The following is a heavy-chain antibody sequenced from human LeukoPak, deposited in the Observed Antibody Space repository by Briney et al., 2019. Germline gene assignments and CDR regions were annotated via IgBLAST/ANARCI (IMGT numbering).Heavy chain of an antibody. CDR3: AKGLSSSDYYYFYGMDV. J-gene: IGHJ6*02. CDR2: ISGGGASK. V-gene: IGHV3-23*01. CDR1: GFTFSSYG. Sequence: GGSLRLSCAASGFTFSSYGMNWVRQAPGKGLEWVSAISGGGASKHYAGSVKGRFTISRDNSKNTLWLQMNSLRADDTAVYYCAKGLSSSDYYYFYGMDVWGQGTTVTVSS. D-gene: IGHD6-25*01.